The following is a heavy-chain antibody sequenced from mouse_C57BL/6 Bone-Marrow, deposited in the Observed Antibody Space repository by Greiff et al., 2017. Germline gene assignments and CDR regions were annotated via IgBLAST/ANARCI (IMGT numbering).Heavy chain of an antibody. CDR3: ARNTRVYWYFDV. J-gene: IGHJ1*03. CDR1: GFSLTSYG. Sequence: VKLVESGPGLVQPSQSLSITCTVSGFSLTSYGVHWVRQSPGKGLEWLGVIWSGGSTDYNAAFISRLSISKDNSKSQVFFKMNSLQADDTAIYYCARNTRVYWYFDVWGTGTTVTVSS. V-gene: IGHV2-2*01. CDR2: IWSGGST.